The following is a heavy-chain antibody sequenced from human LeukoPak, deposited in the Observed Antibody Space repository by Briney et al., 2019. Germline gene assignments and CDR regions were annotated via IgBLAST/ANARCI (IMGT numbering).Heavy chain of an antibody. CDR2: INPSGGST. V-gene: IGHV1-46*01. D-gene: IGHD6-13*01. Sequence: GASVKVSCKASGYTFTSYYMHWVRQAPGQGLEWMGIINPSGGSTSYAQKFQGRVTMTRDTSTSTVYMELSSLRSEDTAVYYCARGIIAAAGTAPGFDYWGQGTLVTVSS. CDR3: ARGIIAAAGTAPGFDY. J-gene: IGHJ4*02. CDR1: GYTFTSYY.